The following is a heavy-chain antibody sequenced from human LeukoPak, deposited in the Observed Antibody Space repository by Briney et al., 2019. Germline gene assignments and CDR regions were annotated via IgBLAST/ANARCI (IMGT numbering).Heavy chain of an antibody. CDR2: INHSGSTT. D-gene: IGHD2/OR15-2a*01. CDR3: ARGTALSNWFDP. Sequence: KASETLSLTCAVYGVSFSGYYWSWIRQPPGKGLEWIREINHSGSTTNYNPSLKSRVTISVDTSTNQFSLKLSSVTAADTAVYFCARGTALSNWFDPWGQGTLVTVSS. V-gene: IGHV4-34*01. CDR1: GVSFSGYY. J-gene: IGHJ5*01.